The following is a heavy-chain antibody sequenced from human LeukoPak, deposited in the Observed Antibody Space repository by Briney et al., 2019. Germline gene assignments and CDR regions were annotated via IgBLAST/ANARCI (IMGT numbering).Heavy chain of an antibody. CDR1: GFTFSSYA. CDR3: ARNDVLRFLEWLRRQSYYYGMDV. J-gene: IGHJ6*02. D-gene: IGHD3-3*01. V-gene: IGHV3-30-3*01. Sequence: GGSLRLSCAASGFTFSSYAMHWVRQAPGKGLEWVAVISYDGSNKYYADSVKGRFTISRDNSKNTLYLQMNSLRAEDTAVYYCARNDVLRFLEWLRRQSYYYGMDVWGQGTTVTVSS. CDR2: ISYDGSNK.